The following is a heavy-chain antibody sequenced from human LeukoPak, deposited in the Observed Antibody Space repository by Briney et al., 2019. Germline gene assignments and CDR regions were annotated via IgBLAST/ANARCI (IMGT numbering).Heavy chain of an antibody. CDR2: IYTSGST. Sequence: SETLSLTCTVSGGSISSYYWSWIRQPPGKGLEWIGRIYTSGSTHYNPSLKSRVTMSVDTSKNQFSLKLSSVTAADTAVYYCARGRYCGSSSCDDYYYYYMDVWGKGTTVTVSS. CDR1: GGSISSYY. CDR3: ARGRYCGSSSCDDYYYYYMDV. J-gene: IGHJ6*03. D-gene: IGHD2-2*01. V-gene: IGHV4-4*07.